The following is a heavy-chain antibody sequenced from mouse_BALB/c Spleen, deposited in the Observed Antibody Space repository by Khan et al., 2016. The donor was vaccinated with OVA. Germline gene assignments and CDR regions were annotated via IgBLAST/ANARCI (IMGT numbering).Heavy chain of an antibody. J-gene: IGHJ4*01. CDR2: IDPSDSET. CDR3: ARDQYGNCFYAMDY. CDR1: GYTFTSYW. V-gene: IGHV1-69*02. D-gene: IGHD2-10*02. Sequence: QVQLQQPGAELVKPGAPVKLSCKASGYTFTSYWMNWVKQRPGRGLEWIGRIDPSDSETHYNQKFKDKATLTVDKSSSTAYIQLSVLKSEDSAVDYCARDQYGNCFYAMDYWGQGTSVTVSS.